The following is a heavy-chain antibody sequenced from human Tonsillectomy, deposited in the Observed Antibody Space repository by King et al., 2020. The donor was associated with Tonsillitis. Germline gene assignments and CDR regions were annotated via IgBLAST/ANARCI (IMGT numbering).Heavy chain of an antibody. CDR2: IYTSGSP. V-gene: IGHV4-61*02. CDR1: GGSINSGVYS. CDR3: AREDYGDYPY. Sequence: VQLQESGPGLVKPSQTLSLTCTVSGGSINSGVYSWNWIRQPAGKGLEWIGRIYTSGSPSPNPSLKSRITMSVDTSKSQFYLKLTSVTAADTAVYYCAREDYGDYPYWGQGTLVTVSS. D-gene: IGHD4-17*01. J-gene: IGHJ4*02.